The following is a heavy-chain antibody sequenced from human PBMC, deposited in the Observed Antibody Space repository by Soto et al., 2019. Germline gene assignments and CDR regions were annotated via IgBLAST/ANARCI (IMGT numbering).Heavy chain of an antibody. CDR2: ISGSGGST. D-gene: IGHD3-9*01. J-gene: IGHJ5*02. CDR3: AKGPLKLKGLRYFDWLFGPLGPFDP. V-gene: IGHV3-23*01. CDR1: GFTFSSYA. Sequence: EVQLLESGGGLVQPGGSLRLSCAASGFTFSSYAMSWVRQAPGKGLEWVSAISGSGGSTYYADSVKGRFTISRDNSKNTLHLQINSLRAEDTAVYYCAKGPLKLKGLRYFDWLFGPLGPFDPWGQGTLVTVSS.